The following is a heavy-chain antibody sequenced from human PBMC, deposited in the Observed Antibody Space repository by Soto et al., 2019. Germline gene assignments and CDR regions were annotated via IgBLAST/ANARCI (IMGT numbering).Heavy chain of an antibody. J-gene: IGHJ5*02. CDR1: SGSISSSNW. CDR3: ARPGGYSSSSSWFDP. CDR2: IYHSGST. Sequence: SETLSLTCAVSSGSISSSNWWSWVRQPPGKGLEWIGEIYHSGSTNYNPSLKSRVTISVDKSKNQFSLKLSSVTAADTAVYYCARPGGYSSSSSWFDPWGQGTLVTVSS. D-gene: IGHD6-6*01. V-gene: IGHV4-4*02.